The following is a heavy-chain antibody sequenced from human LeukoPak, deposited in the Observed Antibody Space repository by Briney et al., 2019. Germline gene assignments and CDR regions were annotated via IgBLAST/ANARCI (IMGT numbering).Heavy chain of an antibody. CDR3: ARDRCDDDCRDWDY. Sequence: GGSLRLSCAASGFTFSRNSMIWVRQAPGKGLEWLSSISSSGSTIYYADSVKGRFTISRDNAKNSLYLQMNSLRVEDTAVYYCARDRCDDDCRDWDYWGQGTLVTVSS. CDR1: GFTFSRNS. J-gene: IGHJ4*02. V-gene: IGHV3-48*04. D-gene: IGHD2-21*02. CDR2: ISSSGSTI.